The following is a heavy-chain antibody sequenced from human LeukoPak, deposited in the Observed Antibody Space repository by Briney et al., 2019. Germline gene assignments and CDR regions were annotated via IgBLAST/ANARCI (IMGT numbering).Heavy chain of an antibody. V-gene: IGHV4-39*01. Sequence: PSETLSLTCTVSGASVSSSSYYWEWIRQPPGKGLEWVGSIFYRGSTSYNPSLKSRVTMSVDTSKNQFSLRLNSVTATDTAVYYCATRRSGSHPYYWGQGTLVTVSS. CDR1: GASVSSSSYY. D-gene: IGHD1-26*01. CDR3: ATRRSGSHPYY. CDR2: IFYRGST. J-gene: IGHJ4*02.